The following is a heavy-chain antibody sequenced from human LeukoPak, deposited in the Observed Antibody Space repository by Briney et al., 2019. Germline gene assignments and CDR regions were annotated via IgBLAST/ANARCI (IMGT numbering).Heavy chain of an antibody. Sequence: SETLSLTCTVSVGSISGYYWSWIRQPPGKALEWIGYIYSSGATNSNPSLKSRVTISVDSSKNQFSLKLTSVTAADTAVYYCARRFDTSGWVDYWGQGTLVTVSS. V-gene: IGHV4-4*09. CDR2: IYSSGAT. D-gene: IGHD6-19*01. CDR3: ARRFDTSGWVDY. CDR1: VGSISGYY. J-gene: IGHJ4*02.